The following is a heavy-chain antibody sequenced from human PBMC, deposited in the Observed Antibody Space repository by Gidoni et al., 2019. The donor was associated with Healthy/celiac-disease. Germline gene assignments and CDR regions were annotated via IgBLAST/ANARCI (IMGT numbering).Heavy chain of an antibody. CDR3: TTVLLWFGDLTTPGPGY. CDR1: GFTFSNAW. CDR2: IKSKTDGGTT. D-gene: IGHD3-10*01. J-gene: IGHJ4*02. Sequence: EVQLVESGGGLVKPGGSLRLSCAASGFTFSNAWLNWVRQAPGKGLEWVGRIKSKTDGGTTDYAAPVKGRFTISRDDSKNTLYLQMNSLKTEDTAMYYCTTVLLWFGDLTTPGPGYWGQGTLVTVSS. V-gene: IGHV3-15*07.